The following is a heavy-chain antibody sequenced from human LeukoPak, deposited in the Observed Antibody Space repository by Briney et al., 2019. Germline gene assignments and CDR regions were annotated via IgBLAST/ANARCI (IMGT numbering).Heavy chain of an antibody. D-gene: IGHD5-18*01. CDR3: ASKIQLWSAFDY. J-gene: IGHJ4*02. CDR1: GGSISSYY. CDR2: IYYSGST. Sequence: PSETLSLTCTVSGGSISSYYWSWIRQPPGKGLEWIGYIYYSGSTNYNPSLKSRVTISVDTSKNQFSLKLSSVTAADTAVYYCASKIQLWSAFDYWGQGTLVTVS. V-gene: IGHV4-59*01.